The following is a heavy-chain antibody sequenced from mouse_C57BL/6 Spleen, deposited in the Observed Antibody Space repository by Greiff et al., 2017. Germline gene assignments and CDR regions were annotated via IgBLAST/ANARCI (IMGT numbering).Heavy chain of an antibody. CDR1: GYTFTSYW. V-gene: IGHV1-69*01. CDR2: IDPSDSYT. Sequence: QVQLQQSGAELVMPGASVKLSCKASGYTFTSYWMHWVKQRPGQGLEWIGEIDPSDSYTNYNQKFKGKSTLTVDKSSSTAYMQLSSLTSEDSAVYYCARSVYGNYWFAYWGQGTLVTVSA. J-gene: IGHJ3*01. D-gene: IGHD2-1*01. CDR3: ARSVYGNYWFAY.